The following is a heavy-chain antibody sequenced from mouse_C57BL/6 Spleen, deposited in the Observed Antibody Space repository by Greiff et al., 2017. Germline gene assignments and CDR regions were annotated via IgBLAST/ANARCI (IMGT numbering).Heavy chain of an antibody. D-gene: IGHD3-3*01. CDR3: GRKCIGGCDY. CDR1: GYTFTSYW. Sequence: QVQLQQPGAELVRPGSSVKLSCKASGYTFTSYWMDWVKQRPGQGLEWIGNIYPSDSGTHYNQKFKGKATLTVDKSSSTAYMQLSSLTSEDSAVYYCGRKCIGGCDYWGQGTTLTVSS. J-gene: IGHJ2*01. CDR2: IYPSDSGT. V-gene: IGHV1-61*01.